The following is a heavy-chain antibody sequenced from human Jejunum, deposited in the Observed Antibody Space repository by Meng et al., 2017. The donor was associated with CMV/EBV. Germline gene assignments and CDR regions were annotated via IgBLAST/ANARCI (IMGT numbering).Heavy chain of an antibody. J-gene: IGHJ4*02. Sequence: SGFTFTNNDMNWVRQAPGKGLEWVGRIKSKTDGGTTDHAAPVKGRFTISRDDSQNTLYLQMNSLKTEDTAVYYCTTDFGGNSRAIDYWGQGTLVTVSS. CDR2: IKSKTDGGTT. CDR1: GFTFTNND. CDR3: TTDFGGNSRAIDY. V-gene: IGHV3-15*01. D-gene: IGHD4-23*01.